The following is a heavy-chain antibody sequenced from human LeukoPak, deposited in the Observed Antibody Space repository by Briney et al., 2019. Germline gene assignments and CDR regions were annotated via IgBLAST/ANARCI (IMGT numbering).Heavy chain of an antibody. V-gene: IGHV4-34*01. CDR1: GGSFSGDY. D-gene: IGHD6-19*01. CDR3: ARRPRYSSGWYYFVS. J-gene: IGHJ4*02. CDR2: INHSGST. Sequence: SETLSLTCAVYGGSFSGDYWNWIRQPPGKGLEWIGEINHSGSTNSDPSLKSRVTISVDRSKNQCSLKLSSVTAADTAVYYCARRPRYSSGWYYFVSWGQGTLVTVSS.